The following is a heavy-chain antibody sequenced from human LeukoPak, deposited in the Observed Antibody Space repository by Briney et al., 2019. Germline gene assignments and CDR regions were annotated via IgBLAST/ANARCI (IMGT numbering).Heavy chain of an antibody. CDR2: ISSSGSTI. D-gene: IGHD4-17*01. V-gene: IGHV3-48*03. J-gene: IGHJ4*02. Sequence: GGSLRLSCAASGFTFNSYEMSWVRQAPGKGLEWVSYISSSGSTIYYADSVKGLFTISRDNAKNSLYLQMNSLRAEDTAVYYCARGGFDYGDYFDYWGQGTLVTVSS. CDR1: GFTFNSYE. CDR3: ARGGFDYGDYFDY.